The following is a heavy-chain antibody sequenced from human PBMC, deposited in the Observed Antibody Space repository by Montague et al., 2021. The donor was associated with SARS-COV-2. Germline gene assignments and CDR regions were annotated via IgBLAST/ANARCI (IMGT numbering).Heavy chain of an antibody. J-gene: IGHJ6*02. Sequence: TLSLTCTVSGGSISSGGYYWSWIRQPAGKGLEWIGRIYTSGSTNYNPSLKSRVTISVDTSKNQFSLKLSSVTAADTAVYYCARDRPPVATTFYYYYYGMDVWGQGTTVTVSS. CDR1: GGSISSGGYY. CDR3: ARDRPPVATTFYYYYYGMDV. CDR2: IYTSGST. D-gene: IGHD5-12*01. V-gene: IGHV4-61*02.